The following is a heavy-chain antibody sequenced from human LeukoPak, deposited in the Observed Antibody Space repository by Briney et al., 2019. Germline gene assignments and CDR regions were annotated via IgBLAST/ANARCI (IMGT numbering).Heavy chain of an antibody. J-gene: IGHJ3*02. CDR1: GDSVSSNSAA. CDR3: ARDPGNAFDI. CDR2: TYYRSNWYH. V-gene: IGHV6-1*01. Sequence: SQTLSLTCAISGDSVSSNSAAWNWIRRSPSRGLEWLGRTYYRSNWYHDYAVSVKSRITVNPDTSKNQFSLHLNALTPEDTAVHYCARDPGNAFDIWGQGIMVTVSS.